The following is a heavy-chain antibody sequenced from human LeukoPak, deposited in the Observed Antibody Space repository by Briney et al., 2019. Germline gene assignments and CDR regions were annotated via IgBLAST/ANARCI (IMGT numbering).Heavy chain of an antibody. CDR2: ISGSGGST. V-gene: IGHV3-23*01. J-gene: IGHJ4*02. Sequence: GSLRLACAASGFTFSTYAMSWVRQAPGKGLEWVSAISGSGGSTYYADSVKGRFTISRDNSKNTLYLQMNSLGAEDTAVYYCATGGRSTVTEFDYWGQGTLVTVSS. CDR1: GFTFSTYA. CDR3: ATGGRSTVTEFDY. D-gene: IGHD4-17*01.